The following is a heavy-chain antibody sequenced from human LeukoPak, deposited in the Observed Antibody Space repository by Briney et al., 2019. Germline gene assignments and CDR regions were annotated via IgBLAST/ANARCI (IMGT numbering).Heavy chain of an antibody. D-gene: IGHD5-12*01. CDR3: ARGRDSSNDLGDDAFDI. V-gene: IGHV4-31*03. CDR1: GRPIRYDQKY. CDR2: IFNSGST. J-gene: IGHJ3*02. Sequence: MTSQTLPLTCTVSGRPIRYDQKYWSWSRQHPGKGLEWIVYIFNSGSTYYNPSLETRVSISVDSSKNQFSLKLRSVTAADTAVYYCARGRDSSNDLGDDAFDIWGQGTMVSVFS.